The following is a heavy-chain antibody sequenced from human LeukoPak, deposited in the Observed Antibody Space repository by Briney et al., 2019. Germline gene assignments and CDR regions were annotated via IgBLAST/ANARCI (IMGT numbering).Heavy chain of an antibody. Sequence: GSSVKVSCKASGGTLSSYAISWVRQAPGQGLEWMGGIIPIFGTANYAQKFQGRVTITADESTSTAYMELSSLRSEDTAVYYCASQSPYCSSTSCYGAFDIWGQGTMVTVSS. CDR1: GGTLSSYA. CDR3: ASQSPYCSSTSCYGAFDI. D-gene: IGHD2-2*01. V-gene: IGHV1-69*01. J-gene: IGHJ3*02. CDR2: IIPIFGTA.